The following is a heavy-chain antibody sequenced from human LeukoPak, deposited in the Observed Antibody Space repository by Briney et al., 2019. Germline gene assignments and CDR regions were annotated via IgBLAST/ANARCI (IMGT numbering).Heavy chain of an antibody. CDR2: ISGSGGST. Sequence: GGSLRLSCAASGFTFDYYAINWVRQAPGKGLEWVSAISGSGGSTYYADSVKGRFTISRDNSKNTLYLQMNSLRAGDTAVYYCAKGVAADYYYYIDVWGKGTTVTVSS. D-gene: IGHD6-13*01. J-gene: IGHJ6*03. CDR3: AKGVAADYYYYIDV. V-gene: IGHV3-23*01. CDR1: GFTFDYYA.